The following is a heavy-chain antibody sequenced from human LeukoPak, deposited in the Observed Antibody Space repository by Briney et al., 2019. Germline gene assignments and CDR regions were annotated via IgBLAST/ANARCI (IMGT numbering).Heavy chain of an antibody. D-gene: IGHD3-16*01. Sequence: QPGGSLRLSCAASGFTFSSYGMHWVRQAPGKGLEWVALLSYDGTNKYYADSVKSRFTISRDNSKNTLSLQMNSLRPEDTAIYYCARVKLDAFWGDVFDMWGQGTMVTVSS. CDR2: LSYDGTNK. J-gene: IGHJ3*02. V-gene: IGHV3-30*03. CDR1: GFTFSSYG. CDR3: ARVKLDAFWGDVFDM.